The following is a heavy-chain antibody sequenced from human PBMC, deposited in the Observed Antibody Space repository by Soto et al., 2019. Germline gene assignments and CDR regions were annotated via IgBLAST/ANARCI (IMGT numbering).Heavy chain of an antibody. D-gene: IGHD3-10*01. V-gene: IGHV6-1*01. CDR2: TYYRSKWYN. J-gene: IGHJ3*02. CDR3: ARGAFREYGTFDI. Sequence: SQTLSLTCAISGDSVSSNNAAWNWIRQSPSRGLEWLGRTYYRSKWYNDYAGSVKSRITINPDTSKNQFSLQLNSVTPEETAVYYCARGAFREYGTFDIWGQGTMVTVSS. CDR1: GDSVSSNNAA.